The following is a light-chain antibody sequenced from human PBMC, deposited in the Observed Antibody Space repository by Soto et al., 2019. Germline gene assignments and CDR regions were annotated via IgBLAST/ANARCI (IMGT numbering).Light chain of an antibody. J-gene: IGLJ1*01. V-gene: IGLV2-14*01. Sequence: QSALTQPASVSWSPGQSTTISCTGTSSDVGNYKYVSWYQQHPGKAPKLMIYEVSNRPSGVSNRFSGSKSGNTASLTISGLQAEDETDYYCFSYTSSGTYVFGTGTKVTVL. CDR1: SSDVGNYKY. CDR2: EVS. CDR3: FSYTSSGTYV.